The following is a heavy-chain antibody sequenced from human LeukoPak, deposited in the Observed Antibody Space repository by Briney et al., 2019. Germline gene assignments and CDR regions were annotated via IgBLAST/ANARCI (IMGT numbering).Heavy chain of an antibody. CDR1: GFTFSSYS. J-gene: IGHJ4*02. D-gene: IGHD6-13*01. V-gene: IGHV3-21*01. CDR2: ISSSSSYI. Sequence: GGSLRLSCAASGFTFSSYSMNWVRQAPGKGLEWVSSISSSSSYIYYADSVKGRFTISRDNAKNSLYLQMNSLRAEDTAVYYCASGAAAGTLGVFLYWGQGTLVTVSS. CDR3: ASGAAAGTLGVFLY.